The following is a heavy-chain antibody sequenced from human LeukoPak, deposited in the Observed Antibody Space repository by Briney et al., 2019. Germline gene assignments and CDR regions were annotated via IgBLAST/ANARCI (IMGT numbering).Heavy chain of an antibody. D-gene: IGHD6-13*01. CDR3: ARYSSTWHNFDY. CDR1: GGSITTGGYY. CDR2: IYYSGST. J-gene: IGHJ4*02. V-gene: IGHV4-31*03. Sequence: SETLSLTCTVSGGSITTGGYYWSWIRQHPGKGLGWIGYIYYSGSTYYNPSLNSRVTISIEMSQNQLSLRLSSVTAADTAVYYCARYSSTWHNFDYWGQGTLVTVSS.